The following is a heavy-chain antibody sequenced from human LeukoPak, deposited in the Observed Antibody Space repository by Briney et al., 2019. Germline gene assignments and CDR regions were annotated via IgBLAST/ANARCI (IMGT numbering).Heavy chain of an antibody. J-gene: IGHJ4*02. CDR3: ARGEGGYSYGMEFDY. CDR1: GGSISTYY. V-gene: IGHV4-59*01. Sequence: PSETLSLTCTVSGGSISTYYWSWIRQPPGKGLEWIGYIYYSGSTNYNPSLKSRVTISVDTSKNQFSLKLSSVTAADTAVYCCARGEGGYSYGMEFDYWGQGTLVTVSS. CDR2: IYYSGST. D-gene: IGHD5-18*01.